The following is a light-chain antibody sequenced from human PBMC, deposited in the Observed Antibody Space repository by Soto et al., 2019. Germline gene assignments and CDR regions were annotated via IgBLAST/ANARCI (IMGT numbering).Light chain of an antibody. V-gene: IGKV3-15*01. CDR1: QSVSTN. Sequence: EIVLTQSPGTLSVSPGERANLSCRASQSVSTNLPWFQQKPGQAPRLLIYGASTRATGIPARFSGSGSGTEFTLTINSLQSEDLAVYYCQQSNNWPYTFGQGTKLEV. CDR2: GAS. CDR3: QQSNNWPYT. J-gene: IGKJ2*01.